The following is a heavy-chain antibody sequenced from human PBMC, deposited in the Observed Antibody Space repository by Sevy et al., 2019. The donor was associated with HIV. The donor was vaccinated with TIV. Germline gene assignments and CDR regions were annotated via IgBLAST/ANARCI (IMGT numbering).Heavy chain of an antibody. CDR1: GFAFSTHA. CDR2: ISYDGTNK. D-gene: IGHD6-19*01. J-gene: IGHJ4*02. CDR3: ARDFTGWDRHFDY. V-gene: IGHV3-30-3*01. Sequence: GGSLRLSCVASGFAFSTHAMHWVRQAPDKGLEWVAGISYDGTNKNYPDSVKDRFTISGDNSKNTLYLQMNCVRADDTAVYYCARDFTGWDRHFDYWGQGTLVTVSS.